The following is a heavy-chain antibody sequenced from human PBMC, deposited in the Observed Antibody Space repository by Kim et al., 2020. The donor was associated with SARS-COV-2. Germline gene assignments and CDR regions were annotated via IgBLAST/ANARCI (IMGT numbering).Heavy chain of an antibody. CDR3: ARPMGAGWSEQYYFDF. D-gene: IGHD6-19*01. CDR1: GYTFTNYY. J-gene: IGHJ4*02. Sequence: ASVEVSCKASGYTFTNYYMHWVRQAPGQGLEWMGMTHPSGGRTSYAQKFQGRVTMTSDTSTSTVYMELSSLRSEDTAVFYCARPMGAGWSEQYYFDFWGQGTLVTVSS. V-gene: IGHV1-46*01. CDR2: THPSGGRT.